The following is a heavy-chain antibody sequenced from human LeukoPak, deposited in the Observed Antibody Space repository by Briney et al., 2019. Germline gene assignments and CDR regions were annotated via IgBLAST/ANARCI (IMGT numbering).Heavy chain of an antibody. J-gene: IGHJ4*02. CDR1: GYTFTSYG. D-gene: IGHD2-2*01. CDR3: ARDRVRYQLLLAEDY. V-gene: IGHV1-18*01. Sequence: ASVKVSCKASGYTFTSYGISWVRQAPGQGLEWMGWISAYNGNTNYAQKLQGRVTMTTDTSTSTAYMELRSLRSDDTAVYYCARDRVRYQLLLAEDYWGQGTLVTVSS. CDR2: ISAYNGNT.